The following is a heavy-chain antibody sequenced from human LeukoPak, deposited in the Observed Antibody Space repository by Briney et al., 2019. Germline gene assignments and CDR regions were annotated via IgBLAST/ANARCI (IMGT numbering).Heavy chain of an antibody. CDR3: ASCITMVRGVENWFDP. Sequence: SETLSLTCTVSGGSISSYYWSWIRQPPGKGLEWIGYIFYSGSTNFNPSLKSRVTISVDTSKNQFSLRLSSVTAADTAVYYCASCITMVRGVENWFDPWGQGTLVTVSS. D-gene: IGHD3-10*01. CDR2: IFYSGST. CDR1: GGSISSYY. V-gene: IGHV4-59*08. J-gene: IGHJ5*02.